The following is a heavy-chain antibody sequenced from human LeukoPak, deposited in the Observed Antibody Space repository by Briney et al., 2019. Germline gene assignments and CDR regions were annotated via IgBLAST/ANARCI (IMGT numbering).Heavy chain of an antibody. CDR3: ATYGATSSYYYHFYMDV. J-gene: IGHJ6*03. D-gene: IGHD4/OR15-4a*01. CDR2: MYHTGRT. Sequence: PSETLSLTCSVSGDSISSGYYWGWIRQPPGKGLEWIGSMYHTGRTDDNPSLKSRVTMSVDTSKNQFSLRLSSVTAADTAVYYCATYGATSSYYYHFYMDVWGKGTTVTVSS. V-gene: IGHV4-38-2*02. CDR1: GDSISSGYY.